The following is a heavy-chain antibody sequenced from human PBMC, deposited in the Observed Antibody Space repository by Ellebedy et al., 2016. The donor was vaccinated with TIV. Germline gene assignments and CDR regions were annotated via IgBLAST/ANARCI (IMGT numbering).Heavy chain of an antibody. CDR1: GDAVSGSNLY. Sequence: SETLSLXXTVSGDAVSGSNLYWGWIRQSPGKGLEWIGNIYYTGSVYYNPSLKSRVTISLDTSKNQFSLKLTSVTAADTAVYYCARDRVEQWRGILDYFDSWGQGTLVTVSS. V-gene: IGHV4-39*07. CDR2: IYYTGSV. D-gene: IGHD6-19*01. CDR3: ARDRVEQWRGILDYFDS. J-gene: IGHJ4*02.